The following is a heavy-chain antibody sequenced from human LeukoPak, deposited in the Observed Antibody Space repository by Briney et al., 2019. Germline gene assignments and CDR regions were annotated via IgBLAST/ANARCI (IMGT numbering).Heavy chain of an antibody. CDR1: CFTFSKFG. J-gene: IGHJ3*02. CDR3: ARDSPKIGRAFDI. CDR2: ISAYNGNT. Sequence: GSVKGSLKGFCFTFSKFGISWGRQGPGQRLEWVGWISAYNGNTNYAQKLQGRVTMTTDTSTSTAYMELRSLRSDDTAVYYCARDSPKIGRAFDIWGQGTMVTFSS. V-gene: IGHV1-18*01.